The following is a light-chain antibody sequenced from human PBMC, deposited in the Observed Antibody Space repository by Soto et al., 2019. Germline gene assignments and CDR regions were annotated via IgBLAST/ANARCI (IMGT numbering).Light chain of an antibody. CDR2: DIS. CDR3: QQYTISPST. Sequence: DIQMTQSPSTLSASVGDTVTITCRASRSFGSWLAWYQQKPGQPPKLLIYDISSLEYGVPSRFRGSGSGTEFTLTISSLQPDDFATYYCQQYTISPSTFGQGTRLDIK. CDR1: RSFGSW. J-gene: IGKJ2*01. V-gene: IGKV1-5*01.